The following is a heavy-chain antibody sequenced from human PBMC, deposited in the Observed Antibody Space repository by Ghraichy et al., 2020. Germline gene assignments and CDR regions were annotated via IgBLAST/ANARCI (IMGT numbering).Heavy chain of an antibody. D-gene: IGHD6-13*01. V-gene: IGHV3-48*02. CDR2: ISSSSSTI. CDR1: GFTFSSYS. J-gene: IGHJ5*02. Sequence: GGSLRLSCAASGFTFSSYSMNWVRQAPGKGLEWVSYISSSSSTIYYADSVKGRFTISRDNAKNSLYLQMNSLRDEDTAVYYWARGFPKYIAAAGTGWFDPWGQGTLVTVSS. CDR3: ARGFPKYIAAAGTGWFDP.